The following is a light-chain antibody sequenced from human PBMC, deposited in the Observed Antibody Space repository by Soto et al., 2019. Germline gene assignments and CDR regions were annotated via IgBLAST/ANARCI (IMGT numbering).Light chain of an antibody. CDR3: SSFVGSNNPPYV. Sequence: QSVLTQPPSASGSPGQSITISCTGTSNDVGGYNYVSWYQQHSGKAPKLMIYEVNKRPSGVPDRFSGSKSGNTASLTVSGLQAEDEADYYCSSFVGSNNPPYVFGTGTKLTVL. CDR1: SNDVGGYNY. J-gene: IGLJ1*01. V-gene: IGLV2-8*01. CDR2: EVN.